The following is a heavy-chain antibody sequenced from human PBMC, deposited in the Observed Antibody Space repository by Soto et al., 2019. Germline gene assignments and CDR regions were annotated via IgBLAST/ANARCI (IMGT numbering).Heavy chain of an antibody. Sequence: SETLSLTCDVSGDTISTGGYTWAWIRQPPGKALEWIGHTYHSGNPYYNPSLKSRVIISVDRSKNQFSLKVRSVTAADTAVYYCARHDNYYYDSSGYYSGFDYWGQGTLVTVSS. CDR1: GDTISTGGYT. CDR3: ARHDNYYYDSSGYYSGFDY. J-gene: IGHJ4*02. V-gene: IGHV4-30-2*01. D-gene: IGHD3-22*01. CDR2: TYHSGNP.